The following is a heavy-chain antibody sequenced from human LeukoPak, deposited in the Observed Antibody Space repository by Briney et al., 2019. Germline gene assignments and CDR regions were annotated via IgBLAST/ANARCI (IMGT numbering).Heavy chain of an antibody. CDR1: GYTLTELS. CDR3: ATSSTVEGYDFWSGYQALGY. V-gene: IGHV1-24*01. CDR2: FDPEDGET. D-gene: IGHD3-3*01. Sequence: ASVKVSCKVSGYTLTELSMHWVRQAPGKGLEWMGGFDPEDGETIYAQKFQGRVTMTEDTSTDTAYMELSSLRSEDTAVYYCATSSTVEGYDFWSGYQALGYWGQGTLVTVSS. J-gene: IGHJ4*02.